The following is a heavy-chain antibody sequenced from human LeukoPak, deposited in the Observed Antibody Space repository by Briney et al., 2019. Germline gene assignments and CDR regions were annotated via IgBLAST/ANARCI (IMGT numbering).Heavy chain of an antibody. D-gene: IGHD2-2*01. Sequence: PSETLSLTCTVSGGSISSSSYYWGWIRQPPGKRLEWIGSIYYSGSTYYNPSLKSRVTMSVDTSKNQFSLKLSSVTAADTAVYYCARLRCSSTSCLYYFDYWGQGTLVTVSS. CDR3: ARLRCSSTSCLYYFDY. V-gene: IGHV4-39*01. J-gene: IGHJ4*02. CDR2: IYYSGST. CDR1: GGSISSSSYY.